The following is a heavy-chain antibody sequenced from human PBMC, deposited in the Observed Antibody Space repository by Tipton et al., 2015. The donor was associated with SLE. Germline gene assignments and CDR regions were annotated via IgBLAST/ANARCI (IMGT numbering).Heavy chain of an antibody. CDR2: ICHSGST. CDR3: ARAVTVTTGEYYFDY. Sequence: SLRLSCTASGFSFSDYFMSWVRQAPGNGLEWIGEICHSGSTNYNPSLKSRVTISVDKSKNQFSLKLNWMTAADTAVYYCARAVTVTTGEYYFDYWGQGTLVTVSS. J-gene: IGHJ4*02. V-gene: IGHV4-4*02. D-gene: IGHD4-11*01. CDR1: GFSFSDYF.